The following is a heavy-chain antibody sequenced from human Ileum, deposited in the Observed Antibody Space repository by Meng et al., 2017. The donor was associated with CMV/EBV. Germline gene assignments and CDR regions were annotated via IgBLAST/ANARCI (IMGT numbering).Heavy chain of an antibody. J-gene: IGHJ4*02. V-gene: IGHV1-18*01. D-gene: IGHD3-10*01. CDR1: GYTFTSYG. CDR2: ISAYNGNT. Sequence: ASVKVSCKASGYTFTSYGISWVRQAPGQGLEWMGWISAYNGNTNYAQKLQGRVTMTTDTSTSTAYMELRSLRSEDTAVYYCARDLYYYGSGSYYKMGYWGQGTLVTVSS. CDR3: ARDLYYYGSGSYYKMGY.